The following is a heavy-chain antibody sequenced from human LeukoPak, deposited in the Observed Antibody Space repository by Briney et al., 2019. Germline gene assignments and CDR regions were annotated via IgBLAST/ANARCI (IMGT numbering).Heavy chain of an antibody. CDR3: ARAIVGATLIFSIDY. V-gene: IGHV1-18*01. CDR2: ISAYNGNT. D-gene: IGHD1-26*01. Sequence: ASVKVSCKASGYTFTTYGISWVRHAPGQGLEWMGWISAYNGNTNYAQKLQGRVTMTTDTSTSTAYMELRSLRSDDTAVYYCARAIVGATLIFSIDYWGQGTLVTVSS. J-gene: IGHJ4*02. CDR1: GYTFTTYG.